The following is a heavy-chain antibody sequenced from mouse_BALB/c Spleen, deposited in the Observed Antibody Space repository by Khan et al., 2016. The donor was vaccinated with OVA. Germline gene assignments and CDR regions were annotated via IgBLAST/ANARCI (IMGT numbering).Heavy chain of an antibody. V-gene: IGHV2-2*01. CDR2: IRSAGKT. CDR3: ARNFYMYDFTY. CDR1: GFSLTTYG. Sequence: QVQLQQSGPGLVRPSQTLSITCTVSGFSLTTYGVHWVRQSPGKGLEWLGVIRSAGKTDYNAAFISRLSITKDNSKSQVFFKMNSLQADDTAMYYCARNFYMYDFTYWGQGTLVTVSA. J-gene: IGHJ3*01. D-gene: IGHD2-14*01.